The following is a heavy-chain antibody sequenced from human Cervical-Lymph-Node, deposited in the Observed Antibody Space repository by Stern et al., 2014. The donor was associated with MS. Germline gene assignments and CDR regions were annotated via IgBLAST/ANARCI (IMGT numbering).Heavy chain of an antibody. D-gene: IGHD4-23*01. Sequence: EVQLVESGGGLVQPGGSLRLSCAASGFTFSSYWMHWVRQAPGKGLVWVSRINSDASITTYADSVKGRFTISRDNAKNTLYLQMNSLRAEDTAVYYCARVGYGGNSAFDYWGQGTLVTVSS. CDR3: ARVGYGGNSAFDY. CDR2: INSDASIT. CDR1: GFTFSSYW. J-gene: IGHJ4*02. V-gene: IGHV3-74*02.